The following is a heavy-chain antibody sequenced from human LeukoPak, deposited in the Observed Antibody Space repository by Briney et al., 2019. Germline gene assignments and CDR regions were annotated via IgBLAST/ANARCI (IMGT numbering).Heavy chain of an antibody. CDR3: ARSKVYPNDY. J-gene: IGHJ4*02. CDR1: GYTFTNSY. Sequence: ASVKVSCKASGYTFTNSYIHWVRQAPGQVLEWMGWINPNSGGTNYAQKFQGRVTMTRDTSISTVYMELSRLRSDDTAVYYCARSKVYPNDYWGQGTLVTVSS. CDR2: INPNSGGT. V-gene: IGHV1-2*02. D-gene: IGHD1-14*01.